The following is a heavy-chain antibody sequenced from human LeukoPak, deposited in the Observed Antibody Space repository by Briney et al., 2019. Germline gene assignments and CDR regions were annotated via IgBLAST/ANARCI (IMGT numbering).Heavy chain of an antibody. J-gene: IGHJ5*02. D-gene: IGHD3-16*01. V-gene: IGHV4-38-2*02. Sequence: SETLSLTCTVSGYSIISGFSWGWFRESPGKVLEWLGAISYNGSTHYNTPLKSRVTISRDTSKNNFSLGLASVTAAGAALYYCLRGGGVPGIDLWGEGTLVRVSS. CDR3: LRGGGVPGIDL. CDR2: ISYNGST. CDR1: GYSIISGFS.